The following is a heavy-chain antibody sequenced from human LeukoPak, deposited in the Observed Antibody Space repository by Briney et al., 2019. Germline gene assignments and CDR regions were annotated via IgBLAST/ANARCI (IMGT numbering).Heavy chain of an antibody. CDR1: GFTFSSYA. Sequence: GGSLRLSCAASGFTFSSYAVHWVRQAPGKGLEYVSAISSNGGSTYYANSVKGRFTISRDNSKNTLYLQMGSLRAEDMAVYYCAREGLSYDYWGQGTLVTVSS. V-gene: IGHV3-64*01. CDR3: AREGLSYDY. CDR2: ISSNGGST. D-gene: IGHD3-10*01. J-gene: IGHJ4*02.